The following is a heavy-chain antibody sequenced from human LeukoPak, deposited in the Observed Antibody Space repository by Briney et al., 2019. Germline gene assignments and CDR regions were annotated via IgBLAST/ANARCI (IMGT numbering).Heavy chain of an antibody. V-gene: IGHV3-30*04. CDR2: ISYDGSNK. J-gene: IGHJ4*02. CDR1: GFTLSSHS. CDR3: ARGRQWLERD. Sequence: GGSLRLSCAASGFTLSSHSMNWVRQTPGKGLEWVAVISYDGSNKYYADSVKGRFTISRDNSKNTLYLQMNSLRAEDTAVYYCARGRQWLERDWGQGTLVTVSS. D-gene: IGHD6-19*01.